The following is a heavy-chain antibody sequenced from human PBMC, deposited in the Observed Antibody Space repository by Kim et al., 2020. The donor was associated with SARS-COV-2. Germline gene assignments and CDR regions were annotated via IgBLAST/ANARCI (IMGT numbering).Heavy chain of an antibody. V-gene: IGHV3-48*03. CDR2: ISDSGSTT. D-gene: IGHD6-19*01. CDR3: ARESVTGTDAFDI. J-gene: IGHJ3*02. CDR1: GFTFDSYE. Sequence: GGSLRLSCAASGFTFDSYEINWVRQAPGKGLEWVSYISDSGSTTYYADSVKGRFTVSRDNAKNSLFLQMNSLRAADTAVYYCARESVTGTDAFDIWGQGTLVTVSS.